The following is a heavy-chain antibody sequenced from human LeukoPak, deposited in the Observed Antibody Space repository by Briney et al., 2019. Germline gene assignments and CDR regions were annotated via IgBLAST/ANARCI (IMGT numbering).Heavy chain of an antibody. CDR1: GFTFSSHG. CDR2: IVSGAGGT. CDR3: AHGSMYQLDY. J-gene: IGHJ4*02. D-gene: IGHD2-2*01. Sequence: GSLRLSCAASGFTFSSHGTSWVRQAPGKGLEWVSGIVSGAGGTYYADSVKGRFTISRDNSKNTLYLQMNSLRAEDTAVYYCAHGSMYQLDYWGQGTLVTVSS. V-gene: IGHV3-23*01.